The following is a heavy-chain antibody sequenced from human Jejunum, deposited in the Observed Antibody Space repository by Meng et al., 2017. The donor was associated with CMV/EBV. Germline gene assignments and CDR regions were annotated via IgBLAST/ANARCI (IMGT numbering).Heavy chain of an antibody. CDR1: GLTFSTSG. CDR3: AADWKDVWSWGV. D-gene: IGHD3-10*01. V-gene: IGHV1-58*02. CDR2: IVVGSGNT. Sequence: KASGLTFSTSGIKWVRQARGQRLEWIGWIVVGSGNTNYAQRFQERVTFTRDMSTSTAYMEVSSLTSEDTAVYYCAADWKDVWSWGVWGQGTTVTVSS. J-gene: IGHJ6*02.